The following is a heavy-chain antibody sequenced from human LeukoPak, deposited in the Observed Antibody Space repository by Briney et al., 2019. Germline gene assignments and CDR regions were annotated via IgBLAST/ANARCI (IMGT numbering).Heavy chain of an antibody. V-gene: IGHV3-74*01. CDR2: INSDGSST. CDR3: ARDTAMVYWYFDL. J-gene: IGHJ2*01. CDR1: GFTFSSDW. Sequence: GGSLRLSCAASGFTFSSDWMHWVRQAPGKGLVWVSRINSDGSSTSYADSVKGRFTISRDNAKNTLYLQMNSLRAEDTAVYYCARDTAMVYWYFDLWGRGTLVTVSS. D-gene: IGHD5-18*01.